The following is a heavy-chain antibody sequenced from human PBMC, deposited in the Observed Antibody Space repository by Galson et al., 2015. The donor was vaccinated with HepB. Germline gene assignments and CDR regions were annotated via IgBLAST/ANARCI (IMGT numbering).Heavy chain of an antibody. D-gene: IGHD6-19*01. CDR1: GGTFSSYA. J-gene: IGHJ4*02. V-gene: IGHV1-69*06. CDR2: IIPIFGTA. CDR3: ARIAAVAVYFDY. Sequence: SVKVSCKASGGTFSSYAISWVRQAPGQGLEWMGGIIPIFGTANYAQKFQGRVTITADKSTSTAYMELSSLRSEDTAVYYCARIAAVAVYFDYWGQGTLVTVSS.